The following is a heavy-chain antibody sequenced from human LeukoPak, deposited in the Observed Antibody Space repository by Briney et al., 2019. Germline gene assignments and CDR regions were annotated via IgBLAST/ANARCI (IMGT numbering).Heavy chain of an antibody. V-gene: IGHV3-23*01. CDR2: ISGSGSST. CDR3: VKGRSGTLYYFDY. D-gene: IGHD3-10*01. CDR1: GFTFSSYA. J-gene: IGHJ4*02. Sequence: TGGFLGLSCAASGFTFSSYAMSRVRQAPGKGLEWVSTISGSGSSTYYADSVKGRFTISRDNSKNTLYLQMNSLRAEDTAVYYCVKGRSGTLYYFDYWGQGTLVTVSS.